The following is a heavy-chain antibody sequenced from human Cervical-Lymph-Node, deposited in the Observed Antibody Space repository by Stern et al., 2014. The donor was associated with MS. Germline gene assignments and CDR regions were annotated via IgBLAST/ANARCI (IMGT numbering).Heavy chain of an antibody. Sequence: QMQLVQSGAEVKKPGSSMKVSCKASGGTFSSIDISWVRQAPGQGLEWLGGIITLFGTTNYVQKVQGRVTIVADESTNTVSMELSSLRPEDTAVYYCVRDQAGIAASWGQGTLVTVSA. CDR3: VRDQAGIAAS. CDR1: GGTFSSID. V-gene: IGHV1-69*01. J-gene: IGHJ4*02. D-gene: IGHD6-13*01. CDR2: IITLFGTT.